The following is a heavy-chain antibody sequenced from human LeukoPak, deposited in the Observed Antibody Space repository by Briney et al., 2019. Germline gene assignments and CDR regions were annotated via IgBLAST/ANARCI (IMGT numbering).Heavy chain of an antibody. CDR3: ARSYYDFWSAQDYYYYYMDV. CDR2: IYHSGST. V-gene: IGHV4-39*07. D-gene: IGHD3-3*01. Sequence: SETLSLTCTVSGGSISSSSYYWGWIRQPPWKGLEWIVSIYHSGSTYYNPSLKSRVTISVDTSKNQFSLKLSSVTAADTAVYYCARSYYDFWSAQDYYYYYMDVWGKGTTVTVSS. J-gene: IGHJ6*03. CDR1: GGSISSSSYY.